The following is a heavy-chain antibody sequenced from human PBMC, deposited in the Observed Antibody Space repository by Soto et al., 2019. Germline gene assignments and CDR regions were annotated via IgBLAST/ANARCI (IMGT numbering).Heavy chain of an antibody. CDR3: ARRGGSGSYFDYYYYGMDV. CDR2: ISYDGSTK. CDR1: GCTFSSYA. J-gene: IGHJ6*02. D-gene: IGHD3-10*01. Sequence: GGSLRLSCAASGCTFSSYAMHWVRQAPGKGLEWVAVISYDGSTKYYADSVKGRFTISRDNSKNTLYLQMNSLRAEDTAVYYCARRGGSGSYFDYYYYGMDVWGQGTTVTVSS. V-gene: IGHV3-30-3*01.